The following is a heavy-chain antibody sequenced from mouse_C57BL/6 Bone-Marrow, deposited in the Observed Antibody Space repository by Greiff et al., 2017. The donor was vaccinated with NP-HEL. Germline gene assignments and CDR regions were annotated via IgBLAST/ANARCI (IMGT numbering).Heavy chain of an antibody. Sequence: VQLKESGAELVRPGASVKLSCTASGFNIKDDYMHWVKQRPEQGLEWIGWIDPENGDTEYASKFQGKATITADTSSNTAYLQLSSLTSEDTAVYYCTTNWYFDVWGTGTTVTVSS. J-gene: IGHJ1*03. V-gene: IGHV14-4*01. CDR1: GFNIKDDY. CDR2: IDPENGDT. CDR3: TTNWYFDV.